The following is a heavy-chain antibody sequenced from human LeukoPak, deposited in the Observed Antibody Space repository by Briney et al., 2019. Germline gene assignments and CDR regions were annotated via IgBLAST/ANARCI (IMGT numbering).Heavy chain of an antibody. J-gene: IGHJ6*02. CDR3: AQQLDAVGMDV. CDR2: INTNTGNP. Sequence: GASVKVSCKASGYTFTSYAMNWVGQAPGQGVEWMGWINTNTGNPTYAQGFTGRLVFSLDTSVSTAYLQISSLKAEDTAVYYCAQQLDAVGMDVWGQGTTVTVSS. CDR1: GYTFTSYA. D-gene: IGHD6-13*01. V-gene: IGHV7-4-1*02.